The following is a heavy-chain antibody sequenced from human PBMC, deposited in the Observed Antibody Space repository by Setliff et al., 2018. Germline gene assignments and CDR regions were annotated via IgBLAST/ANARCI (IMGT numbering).Heavy chain of an antibody. V-gene: IGHV3-7*01. Sequence: GGSLRLSCVVSGFSFSRHWMSWVRQAPGKGLEWVADIKQDGSTKYYLDSVKGRFTISRDSSKNTLYLQMSSLRAEDTAVYYCVKTHWDTWIRGAFDIWGQGTMVTVSS. CDR1: GFSFSRHW. J-gene: IGHJ3*02. D-gene: IGHD3-10*01. CDR2: IKQDGSTK. CDR3: VKTHWDTWIRGAFDI.